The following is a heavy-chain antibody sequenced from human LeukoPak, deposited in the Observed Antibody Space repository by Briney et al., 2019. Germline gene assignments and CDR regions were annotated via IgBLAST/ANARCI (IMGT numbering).Heavy chain of an antibody. J-gene: IGHJ6*03. CDR1: GGSFSGYY. Sequence: PSETPSLTCAVYGGSFSGYYWSWIRQPPGKGLEWIGEINHSGSTNYNPSLKSRVTISVDKSKNQFSLKLSSVTAADTAVYYCARVRGYGRDYYYYYMDVWGKGTTVTVSS. CDR2: INHSGST. V-gene: IGHV4-34*01. CDR3: ARVRGYGRDYYYYYMDV. D-gene: IGHD5-18*01.